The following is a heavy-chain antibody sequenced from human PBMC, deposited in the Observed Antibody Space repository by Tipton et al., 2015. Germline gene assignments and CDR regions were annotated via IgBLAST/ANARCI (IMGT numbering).Heavy chain of an antibody. J-gene: IGHJ6*02. D-gene: IGHD6-13*01. CDR2: ISGTAVTT. V-gene: IGHV3-23*01. CDR3: AKGGGSSSWLDYFYYAMNA. Sequence: SLRLSCAASGFTFSNYAMSWVRQAPGKGLEWVAAISGTAVTTQSADSVKGRFTISRDNSKNTLYLQMNSLRGEDTAVYYCAKGGGSSSWLDYFYYAMNAWGQGATVTVSS. CDR1: GFTFSNYA.